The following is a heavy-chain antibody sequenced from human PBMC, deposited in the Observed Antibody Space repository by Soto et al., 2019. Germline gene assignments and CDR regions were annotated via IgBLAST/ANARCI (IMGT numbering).Heavy chain of an antibody. Sequence: QVQLVESGGGVVQPGRSLRLSCVAPGFTFSSYGMHWVRQAPGKGLEWVAVIWNDESKKYYADSVEGRLTISRDKSQNKRYLPMNTMGEEDTAVYYCVRSSYRRAGYRPPGDYYGMDVWGQGATVTVSS. CDR3: VRSSYRRAGYRPPGDYYGMDV. CDR2: IWNDESKK. V-gene: IGHV3-33*01. CDR1: GFTFSSYG. J-gene: IGHJ6*02. D-gene: IGHD5-18*01.